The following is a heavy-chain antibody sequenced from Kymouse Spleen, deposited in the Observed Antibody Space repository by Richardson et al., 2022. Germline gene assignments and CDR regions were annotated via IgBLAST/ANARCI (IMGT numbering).Heavy chain of an antibody. D-gene: IGHD2-15*01. V-gene: IGHV4-39*01. Sequence: QLQLQESGPGLVKPSETLSLTCTVSGGSISSSSYYWGWIRQPPGKGLEWIGSIYYSGSTYYNPSLKSRVTISVDTSKNQFSLKLSSVTAADTAVYYCARHARYCSGGSCYRGNWFDPWGQGTLVTVSS. J-gene: IGHJ5*02. CDR3: ARHARYCSGGSCYRGNWFDP. CDR1: GGSISSSSYY. CDR2: IYYSGST.